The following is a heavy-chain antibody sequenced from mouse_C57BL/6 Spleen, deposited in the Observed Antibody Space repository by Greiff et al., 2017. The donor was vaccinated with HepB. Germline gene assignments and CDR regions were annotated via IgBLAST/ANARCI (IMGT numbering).Heavy chain of an antibody. CDR2: IYPGDGDT. CDR1: GYAFSSSW. D-gene: IGHD1-1*01. CDR3: ARATYGSSYHWYFDV. J-gene: IGHJ1*03. Sequence: QVQLQQSGPELVKPGASVKISCKASGYAFSSSWMNWVKQRPGKGLEWIGRIYPGDGDTNYNGKFKGKATLTADKSSSTAYMELSSLTSEDSAVYFCARATYGSSYHWYFDVWGTGTTVTVSS. V-gene: IGHV1-82*01.